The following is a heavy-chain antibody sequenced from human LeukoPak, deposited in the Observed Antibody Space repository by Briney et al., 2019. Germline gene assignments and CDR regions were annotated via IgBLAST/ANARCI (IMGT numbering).Heavy chain of an antibody. CDR3: ARLFRYYDILTGYVPGAFDC. Sequence: PSETLSLTCTVSGGSISSYYWSWIRQPPGKGLEWIAYIYYSGSTNYNPSLKSRLAISLDTSNNHFSLKWSSVTAADTAVYYCARLFRYYDILTGYVPGAFDCWGQGTLVTVSS. CDR1: GGSISSYY. CDR2: IYYSGST. J-gene: IGHJ4*02. D-gene: IGHD3-9*01. V-gene: IGHV4-59*08.